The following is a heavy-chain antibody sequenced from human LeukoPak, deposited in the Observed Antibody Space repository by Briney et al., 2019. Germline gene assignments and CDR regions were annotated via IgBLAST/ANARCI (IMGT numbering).Heavy chain of an antibody. Sequence: GESLKISCKGSGYSFTSYWISWVRQMPGKGLEWMGRIDPSDSYTNYSPSFQGHVTISADKSISTAYLQWSSLKASDTAMYYCARAPLTTVTTWAIDYWGQGTLATVSS. D-gene: IGHD4-17*01. CDR1: GYSFTSYW. V-gene: IGHV5-10-1*01. CDR2: IDPSDSYT. CDR3: ARAPLTTVTTWAIDY. J-gene: IGHJ4*02.